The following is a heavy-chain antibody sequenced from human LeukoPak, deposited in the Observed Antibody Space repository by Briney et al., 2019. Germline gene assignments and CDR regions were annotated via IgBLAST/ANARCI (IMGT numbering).Heavy chain of an antibody. CDR3: ARDEVTVASSPSYWFFAL. CDR1: GFTFSSYT. V-gene: IGHV3-21*06. Sequence: GGPLSLSCAASGFTFSSYTMNWVRQAPGKGLEWVSSISGSSTYIFSADSMKGRFTISRDNAKNSLYLQINSLRAEDTAIYYCARDEVTVASSPSYWFFALWGRGTLVTVSS. J-gene: IGHJ2*01. CDR2: ISGSSTYI. D-gene: IGHD2-15*01.